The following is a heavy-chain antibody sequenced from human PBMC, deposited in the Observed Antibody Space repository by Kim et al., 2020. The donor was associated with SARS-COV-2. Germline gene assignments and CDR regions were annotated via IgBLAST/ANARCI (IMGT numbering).Heavy chain of an antibody. CDR3: ARQTEICSCTSCCCPYFYY. V-gene: IGHV1-2*02. CDR1: GYTFTGYY. J-gene: IGHJ6*01. D-gene: IGHD2-2*01. Sequence: ASVKVSCKASGYTFTGYYMNWVRQAPGQGLEWMGWINPDSGDTNYAQKFQGRVTMTRDTSTSTAYMELSSLRSDDTAVYYCARQTEICSCTSCCCPYFYY. CDR2: INPDSGDT.